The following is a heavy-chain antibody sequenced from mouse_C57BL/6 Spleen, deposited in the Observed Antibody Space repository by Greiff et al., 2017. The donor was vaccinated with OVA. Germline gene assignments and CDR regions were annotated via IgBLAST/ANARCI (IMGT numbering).Heavy chain of an antibody. CDR1: GYTFTSYW. J-gene: IGHJ2*01. CDR3: ARGHYDYDGFDY. CDR2: IHPNSGST. D-gene: IGHD2-4*01. Sequence: QVQLQQPGAELVKPGASVKLSCTASGYTFTSYWMHWVKQRPGQGLEWIGMIHPNSGSTNYNEKFKSKATLTVDKSSSTAYMQLSSLTSEDSAVYYCARGHYDYDGFDYWGQGTTLTVSS. V-gene: IGHV1-64*01.